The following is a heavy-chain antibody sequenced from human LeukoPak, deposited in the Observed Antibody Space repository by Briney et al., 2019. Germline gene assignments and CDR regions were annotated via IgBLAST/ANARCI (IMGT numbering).Heavy chain of an antibody. V-gene: IGHV1-18*01. J-gene: IGHJ4*02. CDR1: GYTFTSYG. D-gene: IGHD6-19*01. CDR2: ISAYNGNT. Sequence: ASVKVSCKASGYTFTSYGISWVRQAPGQGLEWMGWISAYNGNTNYAQKLQGRVTMTTDTSTSTAYMELRSLRSDDTAVYYCARDFSGSGIAVAVHLDWGQGTLVTVSS. CDR3: ARDFSGSGIAVAVHLD.